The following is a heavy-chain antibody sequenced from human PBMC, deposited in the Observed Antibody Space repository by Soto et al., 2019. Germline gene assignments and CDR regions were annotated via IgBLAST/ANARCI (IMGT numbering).Heavy chain of an antibody. D-gene: IGHD2-2*01. V-gene: IGHV1-69*12. J-gene: IGHJ6*02. CDR1: GGTFTNYA. CDR2: IIPIFGTP. Sequence: QVQLVQSGAEVKKPGSSLTVSCKASGGTFTNYAFSWVRQAPGQGPEWMGGIIPIFGTPDYAQKFQGRVIITADESTRTVSMELNSLRSDDTAVYYCARERSVGYCITTTCPKPFYYNAMDVWGQGTTVTVSS. CDR3: ARERSVGYCITTTCPKPFYYNAMDV.